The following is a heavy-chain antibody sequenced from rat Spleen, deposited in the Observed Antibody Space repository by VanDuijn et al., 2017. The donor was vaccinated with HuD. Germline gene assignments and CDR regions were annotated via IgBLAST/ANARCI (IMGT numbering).Heavy chain of an antibody. D-gene: IGHD1-12*03. CDR1: GFTFSNYG. V-gene: IGHV5-20*01. Sequence: EVQLVESGGGLVQPGRSMKLSCAASGFTFSNYGMAWVRQAPKKGLEWVAYISYDGGSTYYRDPVKGRFTISRDNAKSTLYLQMDSLRSEDTATYYCTTEGYYDGYYPYWGQGVMVTVSS. CDR3: TTEGYYDGYYPY. CDR2: ISYDGGST. J-gene: IGHJ2*01.